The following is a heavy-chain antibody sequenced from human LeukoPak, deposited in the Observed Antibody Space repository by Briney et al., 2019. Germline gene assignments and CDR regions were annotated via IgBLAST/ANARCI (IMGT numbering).Heavy chain of an antibody. Sequence: GGSLRLSCAASGFTFSDYGIHWVRQAPGKGLEWVAFILYDGSSEFYADSVRGRFTISRDDARKSIYLQMNSLRAEDTAVYYCASLGGYCSGGGCFPYYYGLDVWGQGTTVTVSS. D-gene: IGHD2-15*01. CDR1: GFTFSDYG. CDR3: ASLGGYCSGGGCFPYYYGLDV. CDR2: ILYDGSSE. J-gene: IGHJ6*02. V-gene: IGHV3-30*02.